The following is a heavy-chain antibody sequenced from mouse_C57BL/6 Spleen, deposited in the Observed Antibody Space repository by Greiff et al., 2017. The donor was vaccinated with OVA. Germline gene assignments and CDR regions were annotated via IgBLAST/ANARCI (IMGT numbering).Heavy chain of an antibody. CDR1: GFTFSSYA. CDR3: ARDQSNDAMDY. Sequence: EVQGVESGGGLVKPGGSLKLSCAASGFTFSSYAMSWVRQTPEKRLEWVATISDGGSYTYYPDNVKGRFTISRDNAKNNLYLQMSHLKSEDTAMYYCARDQSNDAMDYWGQGTSVTVSS. CDR2: ISDGGSYT. D-gene: IGHD2-5*01. J-gene: IGHJ4*01. V-gene: IGHV5-4*01.